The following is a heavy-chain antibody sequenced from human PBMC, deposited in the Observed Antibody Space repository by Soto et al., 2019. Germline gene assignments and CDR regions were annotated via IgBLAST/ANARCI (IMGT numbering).Heavy chain of an antibody. CDR3: ARDGAGIVGATGLDY. D-gene: IGHD1-26*01. V-gene: IGHV1-69*01. CDR2: IIPIFGTA. CDR1: GGTFSSYA. Sequence: QVQLVQSGAEVKKPGSSVKVSCKASGGTFSSYAISWVRQAPGQGLEWMGGIIPIFGTANYAQKFQGRVTITADESTSPAYMELSSLRSEDTAVYYCARDGAGIVGATGLDYWGQGTLVTVSS. J-gene: IGHJ4*02.